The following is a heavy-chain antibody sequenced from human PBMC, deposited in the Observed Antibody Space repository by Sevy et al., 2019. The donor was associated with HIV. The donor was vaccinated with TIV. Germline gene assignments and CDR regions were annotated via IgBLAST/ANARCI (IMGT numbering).Heavy chain of an antibody. J-gene: IGHJ4*02. CDR2: ITNSVRGI. CDR3: ARDLPPSATTVAHFDY. V-gene: IGHV3-48*03. CDR1: GFTFSSYE. D-gene: IGHD4-17*01. Sequence: GGSLRLSCTASGFTFSSYEMNWVRQAPGKGLEWVSYITNSVRGIYYSDSVRGRFTVSRENAKNSLYLQMKSLRAEDTAVYYFARDLPPSATTVAHFDYWGRGTLVTVSS.